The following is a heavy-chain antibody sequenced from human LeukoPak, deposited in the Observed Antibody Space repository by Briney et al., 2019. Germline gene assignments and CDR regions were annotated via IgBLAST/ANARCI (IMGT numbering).Heavy chain of an antibody. V-gene: IGHV3-21*01. J-gene: IGHJ4*02. CDR1: GFTFSSYS. CDR3: AREVYCSHTTCYYFDY. CDR2: ISDSSRYI. Sequence: PGGSLRLSCAASGFTFSSYSMNWVRQAPGKGLEWVSSISDSSRYIFYADSVKGRFTISRDNAKNSLYLQMNSLRAKDTAVYYCAREVYCSHTTCYYFDYWGLGTLVTVSS. D-gene: IGHD2/OR15-2a*01.